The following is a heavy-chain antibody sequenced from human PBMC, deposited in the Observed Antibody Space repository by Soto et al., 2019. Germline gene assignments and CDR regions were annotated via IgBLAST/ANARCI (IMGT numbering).Heavy chain of an antibody. CDR2: IYPGDSES. D-gene: IGHD2-2*01. J-gene: IGHJ3*02. Sequence: HGESLKISCKGSGYTFTSHWIAWVRQTPGKGLEWMGIIYPGDSESRYSTSFQGQVTISADKSISTAYLQWNSLKASDTAMYYCARHKYSSRKVDDAFDIWGQGTKVTVSS. CDR1: GYTFTSHW. V-gene: IGHV5-51*01. CDR3: ARHKYSSRKVDDAFDI.